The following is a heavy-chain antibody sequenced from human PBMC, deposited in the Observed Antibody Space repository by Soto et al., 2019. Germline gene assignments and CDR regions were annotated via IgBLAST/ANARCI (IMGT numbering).Heavy chain of an antibody. Sequence: SRPTLVNPPHTLPLPCTFSGFSLSPVGMHVSWIRQPPGKALEWLARIDWDDDKWYSPSLKTRLTISKDTSKTRVVLTMTNMDPVDTATYYCARMTTTHSFAFWGQGTLVTVSS. CDR2: IDWDDDK. J-gene: IGHJ4*02. CDR3: ARMTTTHSFAF. CDR1: GFSLSPVGMH. V-gene: IGHV2-70*04. D-gene: IGHD4-4*01.